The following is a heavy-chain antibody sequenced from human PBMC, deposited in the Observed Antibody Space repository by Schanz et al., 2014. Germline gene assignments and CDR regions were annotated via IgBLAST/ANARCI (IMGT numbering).Heavy chain of an antibody. CDR2: VPFDGSQK. CDR1: GFTFSSYA. Sequence: QAQLVESGGGVVQPGRSLRLSCAASGFTFSSYALHWVRQAPGKRLEWVAFVPFDGSQKFYADSVKGRSAISRDNSKNTVYLQMNSLRAGDAAVYYCARGLIAAAGGAFDYWGQGTLVAVSA. D-gene: IGHD6-13*01. CDR3: ARGLIAAAGGAFDY. J-gene: IGHJ4*02. V-gene: IGHV3-30*09.